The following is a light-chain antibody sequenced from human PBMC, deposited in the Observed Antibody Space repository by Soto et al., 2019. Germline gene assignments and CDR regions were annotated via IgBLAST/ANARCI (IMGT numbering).Light chain of an antibody. CDR1: QRVSARY. CDR3: QQYSDSPPP. J-gene: IGKJ1*01. CDR2: GAS. V-gene: IGKV3-20*01. Sequence: EIMLTQSPATVSLYTGDRATLSCRASQRVSARYLAWYHQKPGQAPRLLIFGASDRATGIPDRFSGSGSGTDFTLTIDRLEPEDFAMYYCQQYSDSPPPFGQGTKVDIK.